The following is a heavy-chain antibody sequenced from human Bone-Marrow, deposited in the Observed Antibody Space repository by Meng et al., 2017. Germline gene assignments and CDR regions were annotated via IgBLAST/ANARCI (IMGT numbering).Heavy chain of an antibody. Sequence: GESLKTSCAASGFTFSSHAMHWVRQGPGQGLVWVSRIKSDGSGTTHADAVRGRFTISRDNAKSILSLQMNSLRAEDTALYYSVRADISLGYNAFDVWGHGTMVTVSS. CDR1: GFTFSSHA. V-gene: IGHV3-74*03. J-gene: IGHJ3*01. CDR2: IKSDGSGT. D-gene: IGHD3-16*01. CDR3: VRADISLGYNAFDV.